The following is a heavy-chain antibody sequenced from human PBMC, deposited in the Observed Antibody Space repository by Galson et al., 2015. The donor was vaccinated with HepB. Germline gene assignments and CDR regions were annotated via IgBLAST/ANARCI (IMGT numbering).Heavy chain of an antibody. Sequence: SVKVSCKASGYTFIGHNMHWVRQAPGQGLEWMGWINPNSGDTKYAQKFEGRVTMTRDTSISTAHMELSRLRSDDTAVYYCARGAAVATNWFDPWGQGTLVTVSS. CDR1: GYTFIGHN. V-gene: IGHV1-2*02. CDR2: INPNSGDT. D-gene: IGHD6-13*01. J-gene: IGHJ5*02. CDR3: ARGAAVATNWFDP.